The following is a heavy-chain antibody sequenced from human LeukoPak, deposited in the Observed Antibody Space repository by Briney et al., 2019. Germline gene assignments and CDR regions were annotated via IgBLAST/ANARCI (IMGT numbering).Heavy chain of an antibody. Sequence: GRSLRLSCAASGFTFSSYGMHWVRQAPAKGLEWVAVIRYDGSNKYYADSVKGRFTISRDNSKNTLYLQMNSLRAEDTAVYYCARGRLWFGTGPRWFDPWGQGTLVTVSS. CDR1: GFTFSSYG. V-gene: IGHV3-33*01. CDR3: ARGRLWFGTGPRWFDP. J-gene: IGHJ5*02. CDR2: IRYDGSNK. D-gene: IGHD3-10*01.